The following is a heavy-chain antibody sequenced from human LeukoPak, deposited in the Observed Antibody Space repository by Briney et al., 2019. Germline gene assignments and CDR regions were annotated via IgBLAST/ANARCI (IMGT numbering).Heavy chain of an antibody. J-gene: IGHJ4*02. V-gene: IGHV3-23*01. D-gene: IGHD1-26*01. CDR2: IYENGGTT. CDR1: GFTFRSHA. CDR3: ARDVVGATYFD. Sequence: GGSLRLSCVGSGFTFRSHAMSWVRQAPEKGLEFVSGIYENGGTTYYADSVKGRFTISRDNSKNTLYLQMNSLRAEDTAVYYCARDVVGATYFDWGQGTLVTVSS.